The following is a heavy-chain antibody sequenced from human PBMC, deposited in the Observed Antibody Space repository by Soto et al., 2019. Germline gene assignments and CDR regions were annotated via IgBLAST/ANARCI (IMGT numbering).Heavy chain of an antibody. D-gene: IGHD4-17*01. J-gene: IGHJ4*02. CDR3: ARVDYGDYVRPFDY. CDR2: INAGNGNT. Sequence: ASVKVSCKASGYTLTSYAMHWVRQAPGQRLEWMGWINAGNGNTKYSQKFQGRVTITRDTSASTAYMELSSLRSEDTAVYYCARVDYGDYVRPFDYWGQGTLVTVSS. CDR1: GYTLTSYA. V-gene: IGHV1-3*01.